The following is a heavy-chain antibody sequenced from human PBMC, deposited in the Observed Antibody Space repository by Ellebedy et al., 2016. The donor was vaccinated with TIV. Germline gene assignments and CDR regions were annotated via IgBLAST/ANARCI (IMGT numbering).Heavy chain of an antibody. Sequence: ASVKVSCKLSGYTLNELSMHWVRQVPGKGLEWMGVFNPEDDEGIYAQKFQGRLTMTEDKYTGTTYMELNSLRSDDTAVYFCAIDQGSYDTQYYTFDVWGHGTTVTVS. CDR3: AIDQGSYDTQYYTFDV. CDR1: GYTLNELS. J-gene: IGHJ6*02. D-gene: IGHD2/OR15-2a*01. V-gene: IGHV1-24*01. CDR2: FNPEDDEG.